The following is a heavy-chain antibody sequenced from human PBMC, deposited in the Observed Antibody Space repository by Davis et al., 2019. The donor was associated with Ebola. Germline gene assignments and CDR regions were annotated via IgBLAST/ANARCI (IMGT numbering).Heavy chain of an antibody. CDR2: IYYSGST. D-gene: IGHD5-24*01. J-gene: IGHJ4*02. V-gene: IGHV4-59*01. Sequence: SETLSLTCTVSGGSISSYYWRWIRQPPGKGLEWIGYIYYSGSTNYNPSLKSRVTISVDTSKNQFSLKLSSVTAADTAVYYCARVGFQRWLQLSGWGQGTLVTVSS. CDR3: ARVGFQRWLQLSG. CDR1: GGSISSYY.